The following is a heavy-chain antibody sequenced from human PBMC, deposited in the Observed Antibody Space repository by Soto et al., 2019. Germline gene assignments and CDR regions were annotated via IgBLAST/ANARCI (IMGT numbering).Heavy chain of an antibody. CDR3: ASISGYVLIYYCGREV. J-gene: IGHJ6*04. CDR2: INPKSGGT. Sequence: VTSVNLSCNASGYTFTGHYMHWVRQAPGQGLEWMGWINPKSGGTNYAQKFQGRVNMTRDTSISTAYMELSRMRSDDTAVYYCASISGYVLIYYCGREVWGDGNTVIVSP. V-gene: IGHV1-2*02. D-gene: IGHD2-8*02. CDR1: GYTFTGHY.